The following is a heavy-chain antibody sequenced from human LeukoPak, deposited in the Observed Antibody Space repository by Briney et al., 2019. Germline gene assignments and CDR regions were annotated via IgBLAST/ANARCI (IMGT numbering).Heavy chain of an antibody. D-gene: IGHD2-2*02. V-gene: IGHV4-61*02. J-gene: IGHJ4*02. CDR3: ARGYCSSTSCYNSDY. CDR1: GGSISSGSYY. CDR2: IYTSGST. Sequence: PSQTLSLTCTVSGGSISSGSYYWSWIRQPAGKGLEWIGRIYTSGSTNYNPSLKSRVTISVDTSKNQFSLKLSSVTAADTAVYYCARGYCSSTSCYNSDYWGQGTLVTASS.